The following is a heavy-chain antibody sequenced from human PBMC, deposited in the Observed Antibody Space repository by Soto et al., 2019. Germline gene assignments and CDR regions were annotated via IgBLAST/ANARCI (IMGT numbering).Heavy chain of an antibody. V-gene: IGHV1-2*02. D-gene: IGHD6-6*01. J-gene: IGHJ5*02. Sequence: QVQLVQSGAEVKKPGASVKVSCKASGYTFTGYYMHWVRQAPGQGLEWMGWINPNSGGTNYAQKFQGRVTMTRDTSISTAYMELSRLRSDDTAVYYCARDRRSSSSSGGMYNWFDPWGPGTLVTVSS. CDR2: INPNSGGT. CDR3: ARDRRSSSSSGGMYNWFDP. CDR1: GYTFTGYY.